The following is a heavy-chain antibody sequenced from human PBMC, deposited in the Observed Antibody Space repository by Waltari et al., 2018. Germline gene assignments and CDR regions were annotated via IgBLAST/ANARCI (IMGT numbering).Heavy chain of an antibody. D-gene: IGHD3-9*01. V-gene: IGHV4-34*01. Sequence: VQLQQWGAGLLKPSETLSLTCAVYGGSFSGYYWSWIRQPPGKGLEWIGEINHSGSTNYNPSLKSRVTISVDTSKNQFSLKLSSVTAADTAVYYCARHDYDILTGYYNKYYFDYWGQGTLVTVSS. CDR2: INHSGST. CDR1: GGSFSGYY. CDR3: ARHDYDILTGYYNKYYFDY. J-gene: IGHJ4*02.